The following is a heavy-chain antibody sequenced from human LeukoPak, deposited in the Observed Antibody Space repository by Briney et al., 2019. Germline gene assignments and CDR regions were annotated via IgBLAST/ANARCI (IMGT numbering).Heavy chain of an antibody. CDR2: IIPIFGTA. D-gene: IGHD3-10*01. J-gene: IGHJ4*02. CDR1: GGTFSSYA. Sequence: GASVKVSCKASGGTFSSYAISWVRQAPGQGLEWMGGIIPIFGTANYAQKFQGRVTITADESTSTAYMELSSLRSEDTAVYYCARVGAVRGVGSFDYWGQGTLVTVSS. CDR3: ARVGAVRGVGSFDY. V-gene: IGHV1-69*13.